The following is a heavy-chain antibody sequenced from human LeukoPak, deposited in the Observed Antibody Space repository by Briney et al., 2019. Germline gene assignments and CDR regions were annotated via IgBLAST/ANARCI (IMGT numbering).Heavy chain of an antibody. V-gene: IGHV6-1*01. CDR2: TYYGSKWNN. CDR1: GDSVSSNGVA. J-gene: IGHJ4*02. D-gene: IGHD1-14*01. Sequence: SQTLSLTCAISGDSVSSNGVAWNWMRQSPSRGLVWLGRTYYGSKWNNDYALSVKSRITINPDTTKNQFSLQLSSVTPEDTAVYYCTRGRNSAFDYWGQGTLVTVSS. CDR3: TRGRNSAFDY.